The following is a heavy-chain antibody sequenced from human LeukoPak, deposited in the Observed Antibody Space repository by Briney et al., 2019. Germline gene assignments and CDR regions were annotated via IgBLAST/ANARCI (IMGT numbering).Heavy chain of an antibody. Sequence: GGSLRLSCAASGFTFSSYAMSWVRQAPGKGLEWVSAISGSGGSTYYADSVKGRFTISRDNSKNTLYLQMNSLRAEDTAVYYCAKGRRIVGATLGAFDIWGQGTMVTVSS. CDR2: ISGSGGST. V-gene: IGHV3-23*01. CDR1: GFTFSSYA. D-gene: IGHD1-26*01. CDR3: AKGRRIVGATLGAFDI. J-gene: IGHJ3*02.